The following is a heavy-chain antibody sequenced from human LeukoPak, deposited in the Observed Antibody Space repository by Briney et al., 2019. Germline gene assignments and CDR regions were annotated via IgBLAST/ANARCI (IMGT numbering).Heavy chain of an antibody. J-gene: IGHJ3*01. CDR2: IYNIGNT. V-gene: IGHV4-59*08. CDR1: GGSISSHY. Sequence: SETLSLTCTVSGGSISSHYWTWIRQPPGKGLEWIGYIYNIGNTNYNPSLKSRVTISLDTSKNQFSLKLTSVTAADTAIYFCARDDYGVFDAFDVWGQGTVVTVSS. CDR3: ARDDYGVFDAFDV. D-gene: IGHD3-16*01.